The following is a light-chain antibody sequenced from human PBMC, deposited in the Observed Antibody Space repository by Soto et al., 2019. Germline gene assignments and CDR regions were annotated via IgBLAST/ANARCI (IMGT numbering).Light chain of an antibody. J-gene: IGLJ2*01. CDR2: EFS. Sequence: QSALTQPPSASGSPGQSVTISCTGTSSDVGGYNYVSWYQQHPGKAPKLMIYEFSKRPSGVPDRFSGSKSGNTASLTVSGLLAEDEADYYCISYAGSNILLFGGGTKLTVL. V-gene: IGLV2-8*01. CDR3: ISYAGSNILL. CDR1: SSDVGGYNY.